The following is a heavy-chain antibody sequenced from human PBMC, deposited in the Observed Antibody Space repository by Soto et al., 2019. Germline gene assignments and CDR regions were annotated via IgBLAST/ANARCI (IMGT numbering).Heavy chain of an antibody. V-gene: IGHV3-9*01. CDR2: ISWDSAIK. Sequence: EVQLVESGGGLVQPGGSLRLSCVASGFTFHDHGMHWVRQVPGRGLEWVSGISWDSAIKDYGDSVDGRFTISRDNAKNSLYLQMDILRLEDTAIYYCAKDDGGVWSAPRGGRYPSFGMDVWGQGTSVSVSS. J-gene: IGHJ6*02. CDR3: AKDDGGVWSAPRGGRYPSFGMDV. CDR1: GFTFHDHG. D-gene: IGHD3-3*01.